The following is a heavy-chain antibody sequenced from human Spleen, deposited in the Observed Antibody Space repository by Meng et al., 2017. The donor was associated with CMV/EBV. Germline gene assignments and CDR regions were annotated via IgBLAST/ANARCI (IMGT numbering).Heavy chain of an antibody. CDR2: IYYSGST. V-gene: IGHV4-30-4*08. Sequence: TVCGGSISSADYYWSWIRQPPGKGLEWIGFIYYSGSTYYNPSLKSRVTLSLDTSKNQFSLKLSSVTAADTAVYYCARGRRWGYYFDYWGQGMLVTVSS. CDR1: GGSISSADYY. D-gene: IGHD3-16*01. CDR3: ARGRRWGYYFDY. J-gene: IGHJ4*02.